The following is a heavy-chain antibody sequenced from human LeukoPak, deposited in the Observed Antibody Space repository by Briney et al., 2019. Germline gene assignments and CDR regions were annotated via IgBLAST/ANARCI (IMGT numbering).Heavy chain of an antibody. CDR2: MYYSGSP. D-gene: IGHD3-22*01. CDR3: ARGQSSGYYYYFDY. J-gene: IGHJ4*02. Sequence: PSETLSLTCNVSGGSISSYYWSWIRQPPGGGLEWIGYMYYSGSPNYNPSLKSRVTISVDTSKNQFSPKLSSVTAADTAVYYCARGQSSGYYYYFDYWGQGTLVTVSS. V-gene: IGHV4-59*12. CDR1: GGSISSYY.